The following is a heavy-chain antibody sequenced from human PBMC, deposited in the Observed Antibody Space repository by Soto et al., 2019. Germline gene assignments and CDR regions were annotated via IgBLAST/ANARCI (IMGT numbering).Heavy chain of an antibody. V-gene: IGHV3-30-3*01. CDR3: ARARYNWNPRGYYYGMDV. Sequence: GGSLRLSCAASGFTFSSYAMHWVRQAPGKGLEWVAVISYDGSNKYYADSVKGRFTISRDNSKNTLYLQMNSLRAEDTAVYYCARARYNWNPRGYYYGMDVWGQGTTVTVSS. CDR1: GFTFSSYA. D-gene: IGHD1-20*01. J-gene: IGHJ6*02. CDR2: ISYDGSNK.